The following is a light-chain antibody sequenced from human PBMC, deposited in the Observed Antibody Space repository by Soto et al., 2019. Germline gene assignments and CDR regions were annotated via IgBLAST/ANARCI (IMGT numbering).Light chain of an antibody. J-gene: IGKJ3*01. CDR1: QSVSSN. CDR2: GAS. V-gene: IGKV3-15*01. Sequence: EIVMTQSPATLSVSPGERATLSCRASQSVSSNLAWYQQKPGQAPRLLIYGASTRATGIPARFSGSGSGTEFTLTISSPQSEDFAVYSCQQYNKWPTEITFGPGTKVDIK. CDR3: QQYNKWPTEIT.